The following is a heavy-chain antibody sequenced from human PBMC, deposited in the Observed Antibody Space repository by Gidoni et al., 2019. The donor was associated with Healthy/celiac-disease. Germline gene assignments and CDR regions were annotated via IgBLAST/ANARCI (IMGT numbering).Heavy chain of an antibody. D-gene: IGHD6-19*01. Sequence: QAQLVVSGGGVVQPGRSLRLCCVASGSTLSSYARHWVRQAAGKGLEWVAVLSYDGSNKCYADSVKGRFTISRDNSKNTLYLQMNSLRAEDTAVYYCARAFVVAGSYYYYGMDVWGQGTTVTVSS. CDR2: LSYDGSNK. J-gene: IGHJ6*02. CDR3: ARAFVVAGSYYYYGMDV. V-gene: IGHV3-30*04. CDR1: GSTLSSYA.